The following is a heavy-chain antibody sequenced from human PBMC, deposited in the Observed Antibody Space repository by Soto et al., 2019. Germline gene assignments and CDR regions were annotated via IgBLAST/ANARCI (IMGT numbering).Heavy chain of an antibody. CDR2: ITPYNGNA. CDR3: ARARMYSGAYHDY. CDR1: GYTFSNFG. D-gene: IGHD1-26*01. Sequence: ASVKVSCKASGYTFSNFGINWVRQAPGQGLEWMGWITPYNGNANYAQKYQDRLTVTTDTSTNTAYLELRSLRSDDTAVYFCARARMYSGAYHDYWGQGALVTVSS. J-gene: IGHJ4*02. V-gene: IGHV1-18*04.